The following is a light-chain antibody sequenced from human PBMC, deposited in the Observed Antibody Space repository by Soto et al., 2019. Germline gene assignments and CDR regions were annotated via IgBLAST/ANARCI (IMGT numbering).Light chain of an antibody. V-gene: IGLV2-14*01. Sequence: QSALNQPASVSGSPGQSITISCTGTSSDVGGYNYVSWYQQHPGKAPKLMIFDVSNRPSGVSNRFSGSKSGNTASLTISGLQAEDEADYYCSSYTCSSTLYVFGTGTKLTFL. J-gene: IGLJ1*01. CDR3: SSYTCSSTLYV. CDR2: DVS. CDR1: SSDVGGYNY.